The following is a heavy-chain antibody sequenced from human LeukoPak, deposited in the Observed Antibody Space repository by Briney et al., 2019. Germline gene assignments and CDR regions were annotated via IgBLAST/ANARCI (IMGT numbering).Heavy chain of an antibody. CDR2: IRYNGNDQ. CDR3: AKVGLTVTTILDYFDY. Sequence: GGSLRLSCATSAFSFNTYDMHWVRQAPGKGLQWVAFIRYNGNDQYYADSVKGRFTISRDNSKNTLFLQMNSLRAEDTAVYYCAKVGLTVTTILDYFDYWGQGTLVTVSS. J-gene: IGHJ4*02. CDR1: AFSFNTYD. D-gene: IGHD4-11*01. V-gene: IGHV3-30*02.